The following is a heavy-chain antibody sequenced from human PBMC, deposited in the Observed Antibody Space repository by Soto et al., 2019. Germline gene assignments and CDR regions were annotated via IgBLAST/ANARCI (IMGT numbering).Heavy chain of an antibody. CDR1: GYTFTDYY. V-gene: IGHV1-2*02. Sequence: ASVKVSCKASGYTFTDYYMHWVRQAPGQGLEWMGWINPNSGGTNYAQKFQGRVTMTRDTSISTAYMELNRLRSDDTAVYYCARDQSPSSGWPGMDVWGQGTTVTVYS. CDR3: ARDQSPSSGWPGMDV. CDR2: INPNSGGT. D-gene: IGHD6-19*01. J-gene: IGHJ6*02.